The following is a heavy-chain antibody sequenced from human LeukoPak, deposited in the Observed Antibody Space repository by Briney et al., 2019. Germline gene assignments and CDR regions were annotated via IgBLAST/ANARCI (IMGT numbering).Heavy chain of an antibody. CDR1: GFTFSSYS. Sequence: GGSLRLSCAASGFTFSSYSMNWVRQAPGKGLEWVSSISSSSSYIYYADSVKGRFTISRENAKNSLYLQMNSLRAGDTAVYYCARGWGRDRKLRIQLWSEASFDYWGQGTLVTVSS. J-gene: IGHJ4*02. D-gene: IGHD5-18*01. V-gene: IGHV3-21*01. CDR2: ISSSSSYI. CDR3: ARGWGRDRKLRIQLWSEASFDY.